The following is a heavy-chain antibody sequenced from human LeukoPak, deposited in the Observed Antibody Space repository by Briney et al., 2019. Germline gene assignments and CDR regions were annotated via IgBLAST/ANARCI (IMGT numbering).Heavy chain of an antibody. J-gene: IGHJ4*02. CDR1: GYTFTSYY. Sequence: ASVKVSCKASGYTFTSYYMHWVRQAPGQGLEWMGIINPSGGSTSYAQKFQGRVTMTRDTSTSTVYMELSSLRSEDTAVYYCARALLLWFGELSRFDYWGQGTLVTVSS. CDR3: ARALLLWFGELSRFDY. CDR2: INPSGGST. V-gene: IGHV1-46*01. D-gene: IGHD3-10*01.